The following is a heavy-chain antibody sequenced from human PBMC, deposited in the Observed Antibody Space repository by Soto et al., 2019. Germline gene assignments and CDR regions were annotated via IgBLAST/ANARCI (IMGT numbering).Heavy chain of an antibody. V-gene: IGHV4-30-4*01. CDR2: IYYSGST. J-gene: IGHJ4*02. CDR1: GGSISSGDYY. CDR3: ARDSRGYSYGPRVYYFDY. D-gene: IGHD5-18*01. Sequence: SETLSLTCTVSGGSISSGDYYWSWIRQPPGKGLEWIGYIYYSGSTYYNPSLKSRVTISVDTSKNQFSLKLSSVTAADTAVYYCARDSRGYSYGPRVYYFDYWGQGTLVTAPQ.